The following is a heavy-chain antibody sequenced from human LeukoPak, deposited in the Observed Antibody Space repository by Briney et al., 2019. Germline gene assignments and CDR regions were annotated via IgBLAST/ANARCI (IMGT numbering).Heavy chain of an antibody. Sequence: GRSLRLSCAASGFTFSSYGMHWVRRAPGKGLEWVAVIWYDGSNKYYADSVKGRFTISRDNSKNTLYLQMSSLRAEDTAVYYCVRERVMIAFDYWGQGTLVTVSS. V-gene: IGHV3-33*01. D-gene: IGHD3-22*01. J-gene: IGHJ4*02. CDR2: IWYDGSNK. CDR3: VRERVMIAFDY. CDR1: GFTFSSYG.